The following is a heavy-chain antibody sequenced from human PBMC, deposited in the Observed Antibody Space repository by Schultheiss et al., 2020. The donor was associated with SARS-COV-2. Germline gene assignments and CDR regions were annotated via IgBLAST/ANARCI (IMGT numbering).Heavy chain of an antibody. CDR3: ARSIVGATGDAFDI. V-gene: IGHV3-23*01. CDR1: GFTFSSYA. D-gene: IGHD1-26*01. CDR2: ISGSGGST. Sequence: GGSLRLSCAASGFTFSSYAMSWVRQAPGKGLEWVSAISGSGGSTYYADSVKGRFTISRDNAKNSLYLQMNSLRAEDTAVYYCARSIVGATGDAFDIWGQGTMVTVAS. J-gene: IGHJ3*02.